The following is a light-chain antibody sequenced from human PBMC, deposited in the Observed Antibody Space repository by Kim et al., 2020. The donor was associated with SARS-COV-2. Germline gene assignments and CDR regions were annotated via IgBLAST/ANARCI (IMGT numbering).Light chain of an antibody. CDR2: GAS. J-gene: IGKJ1*01. CDR3: QQYGSSRWT. Sequence: ELVLTQSPGTLSLSPGERATPSCRASQSVSSSYLAWYQQKPGQAPRLLIYGASSRATGIPDRFSGSGSGTDFTLTISRLEPEDFAVYYCQQYGSSRWTVGQGTKGEIK. CDR1: QSVSSSY. V-gene: IGKV3-20*01.